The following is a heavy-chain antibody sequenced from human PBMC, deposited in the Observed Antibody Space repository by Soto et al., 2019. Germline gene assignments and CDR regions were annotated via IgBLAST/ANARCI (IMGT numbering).Heavy chain of an antibody. J-gene: IGHJ6*02. Sequence: ASVKVSCKVSGYTLTELSMHWVRQAPGKGLEWMGGFDPEDGETIYAQKFQGRVTMTEDTSTDTAYMELSSLRSEDTAVYYCATAWSYCSGCSCYNYYYYYGMDVWGQGTTVTVSS. CDR3: ATAWSYCSGCSCYNYYYYYGMDV. D-gene: IGHD2-15*01. CDR1: GYTLTELS. V-gene: IGHV1-24*01. CDR2: FDPEDGET.